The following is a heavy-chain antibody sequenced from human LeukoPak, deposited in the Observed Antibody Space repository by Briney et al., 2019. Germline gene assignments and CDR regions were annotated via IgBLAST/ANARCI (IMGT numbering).Heavy chain of an antibody. CDR2: INHSGST. Sequence: SETMSLTCAVYGGSFSGYYWSWIRQPPGKGLEWIGEINHSGSTNYNPSLRSRVTVSVHTSKNQLSLKLSSVTAADTAVYYCARQWLVSPLFDYWGQGTLVTVSS. J-gene: IGHJ4*02. CDR1: GGSFSGYY. D-gene: IGHD6-19*01. V-gene: IGHV4-34*01. CDR3: ARQWLVSPLFDY.